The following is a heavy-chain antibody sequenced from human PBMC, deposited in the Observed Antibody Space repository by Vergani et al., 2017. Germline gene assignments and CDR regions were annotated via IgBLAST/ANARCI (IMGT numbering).Heavy chain of an antibody. J-gene: IGHJ6*02. CDR3: AKANPRNSGYDYLYYYHAMDV. CDR2: ISGSGGST. V-gene: IGHV3-23*01. D-gene: IGHD5-12*01. CDR1: GFTFNHYA. Sequence: EVQLLESGGDLVQPGGSLRLSCAASGFTFNHYAMNWVRQAPGKGLEWVSGISGSGGSTYYAGSVKGRFTISRDISKNKLYLQMNSLSAGDTAVYYCAKANPRNSGYDYLYYYHAMDVWGQGTTVTVSS.